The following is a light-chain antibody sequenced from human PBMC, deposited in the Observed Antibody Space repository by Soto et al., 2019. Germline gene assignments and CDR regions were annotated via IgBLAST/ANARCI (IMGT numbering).Light chain of an antibody. CDR2: DVN. CDR1: RSDIGAYNY. V-gene: IGLV2-14*01. J-gene: IGLJ1*01. CDR3: SSYTSTDTLYV. Sequence: QSVLTQPASVSGSPGQSITISCTGTRSDIGAYNYVSWYQRHPGKAPKLLIYDVNSRPSGVSYRFSGSKSGNTASLTISGLQAEDEADYFCSSYTSTDTLYVFGSGTKLTVL.